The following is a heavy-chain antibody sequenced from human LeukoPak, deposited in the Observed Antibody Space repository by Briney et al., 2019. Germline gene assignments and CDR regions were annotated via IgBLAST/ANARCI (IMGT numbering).Heavy chain of an antibody. V-gene: IGHV3-15*01. J-gene: IGHJ6*02. CDR2: IKSKTDGGTT. CDR3: TTEIGEPAFYYYGMDV. Sequence: PGGSLRLSCVASGFTFSNAWMSWVRQAPGKGLEWVGRIKSKTDGGTTDYAAPVKGRFTISRDDSKNTLYLQMNSLKTEDTAVYYCTTEIGEPAFYYYGMDVWGQGTTVTVSS. CDR1: GFTFSNAW. D-gene: IGHD1-26*01.